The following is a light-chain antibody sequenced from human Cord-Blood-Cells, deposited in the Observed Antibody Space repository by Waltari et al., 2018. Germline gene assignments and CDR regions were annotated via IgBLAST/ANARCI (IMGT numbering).Light chain of an antibody. CDR3: MQALQTPPYS. J-gene: IGKJ2*03. CDR1: QSLLQSNGYNY. Sequence: DIVMTQSPLSLPVTPGEPASISCRSSQSLLQSNGYNYLDWYLQKTGQSPQLLIYLGANRASGVPDRFSGSGSGTDFTLKISRVEAEDVGVYYCMQALQTPPYSFGQGTKLEIK. V-gene: IGKV2-28*01. CDR2: LGA.